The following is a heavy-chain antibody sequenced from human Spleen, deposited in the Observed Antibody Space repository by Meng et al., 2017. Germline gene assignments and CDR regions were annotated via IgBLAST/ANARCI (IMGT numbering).Heavy chain of an antibody. J-gene: IGHJ3*01. CDR1: GGSFSDYY. CDR3: ARGRSAYGAFDV. V-gene: IGHV4-34*01. D-gene: IGHD5-12*01. CDR2: INHGGST. Sequence: SETLSLTCVVSGGSFSDYYWSWIRQPPGKGLEWIGEINHGGSTNYTPSLKSRVTMSVDTSNNQISLKLSSVTAADTAVYYCARGRSAYGAFDVWGQGTLVTVSS.